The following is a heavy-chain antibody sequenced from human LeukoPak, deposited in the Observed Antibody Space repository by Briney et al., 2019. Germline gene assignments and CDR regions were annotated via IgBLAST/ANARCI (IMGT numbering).Heavy chain of an antibody. CDR1: GFTVSSKY. D-gene: IGHD6-19*01. CDR2: IYSGGNT. CDR3: ASGIEVGPIYFDY. J-gene: IGHJ4*02. Sequence: PGGSLRLSCAASGFTVSSKYMSWVRQAPGKGPEWVSVIYSGGNTYYADSVKGRFTISRDNSKNTVNLQMSSLRAEDTAVYYCASGIEVGPIYFDYWGQGTLVTVSS. V-gene: IGHV3-66*01.